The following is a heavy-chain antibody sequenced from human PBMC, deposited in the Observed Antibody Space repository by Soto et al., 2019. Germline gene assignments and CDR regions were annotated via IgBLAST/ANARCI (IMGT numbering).Heavy chain of an antibody. D-gene: IGHD3-10*01. J-gene: IGHJ4*02. Sequence: PSETLSLTCTVSGGSISSYYWSWIRQPPGKGLEWIGYIYYSGSTNYNPSLKSRVTISVDTSKNQFSLKLSPVTAADTAVYYCARAMGGYYIDYWGQGTLVTVSS. V-gene: IGHV4-59*01. CDR2: IYYSGST. CDR1: GGSISSYY. CDR3: ARAMGGYYIDY.